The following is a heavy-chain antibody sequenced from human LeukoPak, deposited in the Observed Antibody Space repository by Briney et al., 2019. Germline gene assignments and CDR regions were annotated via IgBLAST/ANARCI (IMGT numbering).Heavy chain of an antibody. J-gene: IGHJ3*01. CDR2: IVPLLGIA. V-gene: IGHV1-69*04. D-gene: IGHD5-18*01. CDR3: ARDQGDNIYGYYASWYAFDV. Sequence: ASQKVSCKASGGTFNNYAISWVRQAPGQGLEWMGRIVPLLGIANYAQKFQGRLIIPAEKATSSAYMELSSLRSEDTAVYYCARDQGDNIYGYYASWYAFDVWGQGTMVTVSS. CDR1: GGTFNNYA.